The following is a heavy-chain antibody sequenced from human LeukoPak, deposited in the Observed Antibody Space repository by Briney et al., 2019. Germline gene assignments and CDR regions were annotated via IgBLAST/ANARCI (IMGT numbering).Heavy chain of an antibody. CDR3: ARGAVWYCSSTGFDDI. J-gene: IGHJ4*02. Sequence: PGGSLRLSCAASGFNFNSYSMNRVRQAPGKGLEWVSSISTSGSNIYYADSVKGRFTISRDNAKNSLYLQMNSLRTEDTAEYYCARGAVWYCSSTGFDDIWGQGTLVTVSS. CDR1: GFNFNSYS. D-gene: IGHD2-2*01. CDR2: ISTSGSNI. V-gene: IGHV3-21*01.